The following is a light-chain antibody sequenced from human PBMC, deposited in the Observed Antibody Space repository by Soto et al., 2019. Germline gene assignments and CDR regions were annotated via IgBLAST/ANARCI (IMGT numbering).Light chain of an antibody. CDR2: LGS. V-gene: IGKV2-28*01. CDR1: QSLLHSNGYNY. CDR3: MQALQTPLT. Sequence: DIVMTQSPLSLPVTPGAPASISCRSSQSLLHSNGYNYLDWYLQKPGQSPQLLIYLGSNRASGVPDRFSVSGSGTDFKLKISRVEAEDVGVYYCMQALQTPLTFGGGTKVEIK. J-gene: IGKJ4*01.